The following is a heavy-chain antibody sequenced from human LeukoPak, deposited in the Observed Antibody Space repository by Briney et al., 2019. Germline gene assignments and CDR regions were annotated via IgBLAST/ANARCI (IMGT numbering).Heavy chain of an antibody. V-gene: IGHV4-4*07. CDR3: ARGEVGAMWKINWFDP. CDR2: IHSSVST. D-gene: IGHD1-26*01. Sequence: PSETLSLTCTVSGVSISSYYWSWIRQPAGKGLEWIGRIHSSVSTNYNPSLKSRVTMSADTSKNQFSLRLSSVTAADTAVYYCARGEVGAMWKINWFDPWGQGTLVTVSS. J-gene: IGHJ5*02. CDR1: GVSISSYY.